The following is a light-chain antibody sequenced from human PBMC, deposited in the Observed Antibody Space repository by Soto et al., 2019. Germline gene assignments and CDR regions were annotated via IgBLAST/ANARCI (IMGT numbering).Light chain of an antibody. CDR3: SSYTNINTRAGV. J-gene: IGLJ1*01. V-gene: IGLV2-14*01. CDR1: SGDIGSYNR. Sequence: QSVLTQPASVSGSPGQSITISCTGTSGDIGSYNRVSWYQQHPGKAPKLIIYEVTDRPSGVSNRFSGSKSGNTAPLTISGLQAEDEAEYYCSSYTNINTRAGVFGTGTKVTVL. CDR2: EVT.